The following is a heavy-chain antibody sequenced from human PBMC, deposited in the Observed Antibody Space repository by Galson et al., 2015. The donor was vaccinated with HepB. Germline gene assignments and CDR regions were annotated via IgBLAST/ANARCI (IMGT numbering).Heavy chain of an antibody. CDR3: ASWGLGLPGRFSSGYSYFDY. Sequence: SVKVSCKASGYTFTSYAMNWVRQAPGQGLEWMGWINTNTGNPTYAQGFTGRFVFSLDTSVSTAYLQISSLKAEDTAVYYCASWGLGLPGRFSSGYSYFDYWGQGTLVTVSS. D-gene: IGHD3-22*01. CDR2: INTNTGNP. V-gene: IGHV7-4-1*02. CDR1: GYTFTSYA. J-gene: IGHJ4*02.